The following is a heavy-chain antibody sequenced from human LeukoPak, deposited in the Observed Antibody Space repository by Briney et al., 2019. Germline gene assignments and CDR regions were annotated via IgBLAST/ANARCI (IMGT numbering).Heavy chain of an antibody. Sequence: GGSLRLSCAASGFTFSSYGMHWVRQAPGKGLEWVAFIRYDGSNKYYADSVKGRFTISRDDSKNTAYLQMNSLKTEDTAVHYCSSGSYYPSLWGQGTLVTVSS. J-gene: IGHJ4*02. D-gene: IGHD1-26*01. CDR2: IRYDGSNK. CDR3: SSGSYYPSL. CDR1: GFTFSSYG. V-gene: IGHV3-30*02.